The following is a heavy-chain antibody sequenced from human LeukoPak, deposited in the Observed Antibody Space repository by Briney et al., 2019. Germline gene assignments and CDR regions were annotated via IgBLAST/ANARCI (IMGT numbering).Heavy chain of an antibody. CDR3: ARAGYDFWSGAYYYYYYMDV. CDR1: GGSISSYY. CDR2: IYYSGST. V-gene: IGHV4-59*01. D-gene: IGHD3-3*01. J-gene: IGHJ6*03. Sequence: SETLSLTCTVSGGSISSYYWSWIRQPPGKGLEWIGYIYYSGSTNYNPSLKSRVTISVDTPKNQFSLKLSSVTAADTAVYYCARAGYDFWSGAYYYYYYMDVWGKGTTVTVSS.